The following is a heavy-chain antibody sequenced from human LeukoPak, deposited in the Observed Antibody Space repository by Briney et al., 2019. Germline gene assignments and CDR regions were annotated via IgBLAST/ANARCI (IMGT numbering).Heavy chain of an antibody. CDR3: ARDYRDSSGWYGAWFDP. J-gene: IGHJ5*02. CDR1: GFTFSSYS. CDR2: ISSSSSYI. Sequence: GGSLRLSCAASGFTFSSYSMNWVRQAPGKGLEWVSSISSSSSYIYYADSVKGRFTISRDNAKNSLYLQMNSLRAEDTAVYYCARDYRDSSGWYGAWFDPWGQGTLVTVSS. V-gene: IGHV3-21*01. D-gene: IGHD6-19*01.